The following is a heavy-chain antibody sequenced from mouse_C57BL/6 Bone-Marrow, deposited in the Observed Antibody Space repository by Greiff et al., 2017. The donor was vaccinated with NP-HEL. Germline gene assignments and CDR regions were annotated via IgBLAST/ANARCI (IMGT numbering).Heavy chain of an antibody. V-gene: IGHV1-15*01. CDR2: IDPETGGT. CDR1: GYTFTDYE. Sequence: VQLQQSGAELVRPGASVTLSCKASGYTFTDYEMHWVKQTPVHGLEWIGAIDPETGGTAYNQKFKGKAILTADKSSSTAYMELRSLTSEDSAVYYCTIPYYPYAMDYWGQGTSVTVSP. J-gene: IGHJ4*01. CDR3: TIPYYPYAMDY. D-gene: IGHD1-1*01.